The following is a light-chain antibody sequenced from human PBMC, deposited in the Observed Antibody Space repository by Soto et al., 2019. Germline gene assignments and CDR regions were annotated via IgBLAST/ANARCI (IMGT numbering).Light chain of an antibody. CDR1: QSVSRDY. Sequence: EIVLAQSPGTLSLSPGQRATLSCRASQSVSRDYVVWYQHKPGQAPRLLIYAASSRPSGIPDSFGGSGSGTDFTLTISRLEPEDFALYYCQQYGSSPLTFGGGTRVEFK. V-gene: IGKV3-20*01. CDR3: QQYGSSPLT. J-gene: IGKJ4*01. CDR2: AAS.